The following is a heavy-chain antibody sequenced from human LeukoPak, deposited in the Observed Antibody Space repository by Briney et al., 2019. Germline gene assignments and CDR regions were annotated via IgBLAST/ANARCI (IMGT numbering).Heavy chain of an antibody. CDR3: VRVYYYDSSGYPHDAFDI. CDR1: GFTFNGYG. Sequence: PGGSLRLSCAASGFTFNGYGMNGVRQAPGKGLEWVAYISSISSTIHHSDSVKGRFTISRDNAKNSLYLQMNSLRAEDTAVYYCVRVYYYDSSGYPHDAFDIWGQGTMVTVSS. V-gene: IGHV3-48*04. CDR2: ISSISSTI. D-gene: IGHD3-22*01. J-gene: IGHJ3*02.